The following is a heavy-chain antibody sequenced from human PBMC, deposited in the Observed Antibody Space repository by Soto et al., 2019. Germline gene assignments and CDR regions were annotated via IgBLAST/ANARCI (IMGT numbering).Heavy chain of an antibody. CDR3: ARDREVRYFDTKGDYYYGMDV. V-gene: IGHV3-23*01. Sequence: GGSLRLSCAASGFTFSSYAMSWVRQAPGKGLEWVSAISGSGGSTYYADSVKGRFTISRDNSKNTLYLQMNSLRAEDTAVYYCARDREVRYFDTKGDYYYGMDVWGQGTTVTVSS. CDR1: GFTFSSYA. D-gene: IGHD3-9*01. J-gene: IGHJ6*02. CDR2: ISGSGGST.